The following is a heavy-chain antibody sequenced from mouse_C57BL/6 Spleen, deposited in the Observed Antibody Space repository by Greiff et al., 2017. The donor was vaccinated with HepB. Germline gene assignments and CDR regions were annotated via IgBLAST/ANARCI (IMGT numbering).Heavy chain of an antibody. J-gene: IGHJ4*01. V-gene: IGHV5-16*01. CDR1: GFTFSDYY. Sequence: EVQVVESEGGLVQPGSSMKLSCTASGFTFSDYYMAWVRQVPEKGLEWVANINYDGSSTYYLDSLKSRFIISRDNAKNILYLQMSSLKSEDTATYYCARGRYYGSSYAMDYWGQGTSVTVSS. D-gene: IGHD1-1*01. CDR3: ARGRYYGSSYAMDY. CDR2: INYDGSST.